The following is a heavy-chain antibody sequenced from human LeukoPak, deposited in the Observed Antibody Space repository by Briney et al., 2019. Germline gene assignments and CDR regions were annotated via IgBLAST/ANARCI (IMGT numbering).Heavy chain of an antibody. CDR2: ISYDGSNK. D-gene: IGHD5-18*01. V-gene: IGHV3-30-3*01. Sequence: PGGSLRLSCAASGFTFSSYAMHWVRQAPGKGLEWVAVISYDGSNKYYADSVKGRFTISSDNSKNTLYLQMNSLRAEDTAVYYCAREWIQLWLHAFDIWGQGTMVTVSS. J-gene: IGHJ3*02. CDR1: GFTFSSYA. CDR3: AREWIQLWLHAFDI.